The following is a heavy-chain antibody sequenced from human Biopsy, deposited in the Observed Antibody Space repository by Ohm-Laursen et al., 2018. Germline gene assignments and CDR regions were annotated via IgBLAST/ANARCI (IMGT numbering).Heavy chain of an antibody. CDR1: GGTFSSYA. J-gene: IGHJ5*02. Sequence: SVKVSCNASGGTFSSYAISWVRQAPGQGPEWMGGIIPIFETIDYAPKFQDRVTITADESTRTVYMELSSLKSEDTAVYYCARRYCSSTSCSPPFYSWFDPWGQGTLVTVSS. V-gene: IGHV1-69*13. CDR3: ARRYCSSTSCSPPFYSWFDP. D-gene: IGHD2-2*01. CDR2: IIPIFETI.